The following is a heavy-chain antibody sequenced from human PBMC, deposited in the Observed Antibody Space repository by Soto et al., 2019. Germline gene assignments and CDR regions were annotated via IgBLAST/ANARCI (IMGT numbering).Heavy chain of an antibody. J-gene: IGHJ1*01. CDR3: ARKASDIVVVVAATPPLYFQH. D-gene: IGHD2-15*01. Sequence: SVKVSCKASGGTFSSYAISWVRQAPGQGXEWMGGIIPIFGTANYAQKFQGRVTITADESTSTAYMELSSLRSEDTAVYYCARKASDIVVVVAATPPLYFQHWGQGTLVTVSS. CDR2: IIPIFGTA. CDR1: GGTFSSYA. V-gene: IGHV1-69*13.